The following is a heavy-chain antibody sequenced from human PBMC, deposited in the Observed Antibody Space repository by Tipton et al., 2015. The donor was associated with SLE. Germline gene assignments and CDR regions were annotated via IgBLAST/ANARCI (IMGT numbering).Heavy chain of an antibody. Sequence: TLSLTCAVSGYSISSGYYWGWIRQPPGKGLEWIGYIYYSGSTKYNPSLESRVTMSVDTSKSQFSLELTSVTAADTALYYCARGYFDSSGYSNPFDIWGQGTMVTVSS. CDR1: GYSISSGYY. CDR2: IYYSGST. D-gene: IGHD3-22*01. J-gene: IGHJ3*02. CDR3: ARGYFDSSGYSNPFDI. V-gene: IGHV4-61*01.